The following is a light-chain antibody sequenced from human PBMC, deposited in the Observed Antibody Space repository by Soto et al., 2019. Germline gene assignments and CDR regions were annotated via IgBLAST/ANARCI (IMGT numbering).Light chain of an antibody. Sequence: EIVMTHSPATLSVSPGERATLSCRASQSVSNNLAWYQQKPGQAPRLLIYGASTRATAIPARFSGSGSGTEFTLTISSLQSEDFAVYYCHQYYNSPVTFGHGTKVEIK. CDR2: GAS. V-gene: IGKV3-15*01. CDR3: HQYYNSPVT. CDR1: QSVSNN. J-gene: IGKJ1*01.